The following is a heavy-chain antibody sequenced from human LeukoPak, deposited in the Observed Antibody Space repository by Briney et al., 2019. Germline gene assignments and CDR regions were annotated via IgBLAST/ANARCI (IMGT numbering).Heavy chain of an antibody. CDR2: IYTSGST. CDR1: GGSISSYY. Sequence: PSETLSLTCTVSGGSISSYYWSWIRQPAGKGLEWIGRIYTSGSTNYNPPLKSRVTMSVDTSKNQFPLKLSSVTAADTAVYCCARDRGAMVIFDYWGQGTLVTVSS. J-gene: IGHJ4*02. D-gene: IGHD3-10*01. CDR3: ARDRGAMVIFDY. V-gene: IGHV4-4*07.